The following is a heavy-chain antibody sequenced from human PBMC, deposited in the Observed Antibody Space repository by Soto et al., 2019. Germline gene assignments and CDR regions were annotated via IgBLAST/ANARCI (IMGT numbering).Heavy chain of an antibody. V-gene: IGHV1-8*01. CDR2: ISPSSGNT. CDR1: GYTFTNYE. CDR3: ARGFQVFGLVKKIDP. Sequence: QVQLVQSGAEVKKPGASVTVSCQASGYTFTNYEINWVRQAPGQGLEWLGWISPSSGNTGYPQKFQGRHSMTRNSSMSTAYMELSSLTSDDTAVYYCARGFQVFGLVKKIDPWGQGTLVIVSS. J-gene: IGHJ5*02. D-gene: IGHD3-3*01.